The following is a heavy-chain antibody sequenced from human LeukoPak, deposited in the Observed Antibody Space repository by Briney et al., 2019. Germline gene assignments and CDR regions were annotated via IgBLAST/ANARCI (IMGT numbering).Heavy chain of an antibody. CDR2: IRSKAYGGTT. CDR1: GFTLTSDS. J-gene: IGHJ3*02. CDR3: TRAGVDTAMVTEDI. Sequence: PGGSLRLSCAASGFTLTSDSMNWVRQAPGKGLEWVGFIRSKAYGGTTEYAASVKGRFTISRDDSKSIAYLQMNSLKTEDTAVYYCTRAGVDTAMVTEDIWGQGTMVTVSS. D-gene: IGHD5-18*01. V-gene: IGHV3-49*02.